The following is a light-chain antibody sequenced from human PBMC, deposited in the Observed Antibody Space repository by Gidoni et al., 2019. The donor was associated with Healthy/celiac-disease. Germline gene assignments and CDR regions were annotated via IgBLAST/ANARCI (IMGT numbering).Light chain of an antibody. V-gene: IGLV3-1*01. CDR2: QDS. CDR3: QAWDSSHVV. J-gene: IGLJ2*01. Sequence: SYELTQPPSVAVSPGQTASITCSGDKLGDKYACWYQQKQGQSPVLVIYQDSKRPSGIPARFSGSNSGNTATLTISGTQAMDEADYYCQAWDSSHVVFGGGTKLTVL. CDR1: KLGDKY.